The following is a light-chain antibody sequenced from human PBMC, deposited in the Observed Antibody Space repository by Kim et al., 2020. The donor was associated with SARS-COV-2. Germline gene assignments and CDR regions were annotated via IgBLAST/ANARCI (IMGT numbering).Light chain of an antibody. V-gene: IGKV1-12*01. Sequence: ASVGDSVTISCRASQSVSRWVNWYQQKPGKAPQLLIYAASSLQGGVPSRFSGSGSGTDFTFTISSLQPEDFATYYCQQDDNLPFTFGPGTKVDIK. CDR3: QQDDNLPFT. CDR1: QSVSRW. CDR2: AAS. J-gene: IGKJ3*01.